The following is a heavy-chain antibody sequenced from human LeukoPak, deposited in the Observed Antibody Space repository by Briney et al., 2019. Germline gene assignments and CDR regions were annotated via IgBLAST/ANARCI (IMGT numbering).Heavy chain of an antibody. V-gene: IGHV1-8*03. CDR1: GYTFTNYD. Sequence: ASVKVSCKTSGYTFTNYDINWVQQATGQGLEWMGWMNPNSGNTGYAQKFQGRVTITADESTSTAYMELSSLRSEDTAVYYCARDPYSSSEDGYYYYYMDVWGKGTTVTVSS. J-gene: IGHJ6*03. CDR2: MNPNSGNT. D-gene: IGHD6-6*01. CDR3: ARDPYSSSEDGYYYYYMDV.